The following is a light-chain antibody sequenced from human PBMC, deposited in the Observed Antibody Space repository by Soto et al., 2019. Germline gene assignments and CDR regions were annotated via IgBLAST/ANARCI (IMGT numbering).Light chain of an antibody. CDR2: DAS. CDR3: QQYQSYSET. CDR1: QSVNTR. V-gene: IGKV1-5*01. Sequence: DIQRTQSPPALSASVGDRVTITCRASQSVNTRLAWYQQKPGKAPKLLIHDASSLQTGVPSRFSGSGSGTEFTLTISSLQPDDFATYYCQQYQSYSETFGHGTKVEIK. J-gene: IGKJ1*01.